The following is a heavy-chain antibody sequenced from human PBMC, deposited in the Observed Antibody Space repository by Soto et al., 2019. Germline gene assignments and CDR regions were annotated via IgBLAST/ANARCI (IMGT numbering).Heavy chain of an antibody. CDR3: AKDPRVWSGYYTGYYFDY. CDR1: GFTFSSYG. V-gene: IGHV3-30*18. D-gene: IGHD3-3*01. Sequence: QVQLVESGGGVVQPGRSLRLSCAASGFTFSSYGMHWVRQAPGKGLEWVAVISYDGSNKYYADSVKGRFTISRDNSKNTLYLQMNSLRAEDTAVYYCAKDPRVWSGYYTGYYFDYWGQGTLVTVSS. J-gene: IGHJ4*02. CDR2: ISYDGSNK.